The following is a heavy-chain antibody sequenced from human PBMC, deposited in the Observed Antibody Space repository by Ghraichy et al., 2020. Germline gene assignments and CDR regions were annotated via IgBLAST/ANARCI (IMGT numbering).Heavy chain of an antibody. CDR3: ARGGTVVTPWGFFDY. V-gene: IGHV1-69*13. D-gene: IGHD4-23*01. CDR2: IIPIFGTA. CDR1: GGTFSSYA. J-gene: IGHJ4*02. Sequence: SVKVSCKASGGTFSSYAISWVRQAPGQGLEWMGGIIPIFGTANYAQKFQGRVTITADESTSTAYMELSSLRSEDTAVYYCARGGTVVTPWGFFDYWGQGTLVSVSS.